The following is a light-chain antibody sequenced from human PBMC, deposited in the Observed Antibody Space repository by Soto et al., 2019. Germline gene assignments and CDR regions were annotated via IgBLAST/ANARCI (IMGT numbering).Light chain of an antibody. CDR3: QQYDRFPYT. CDR2: KAS. J-gene: IGKJ2*01. CDR1: QSISNW. V-gene: IGKV1-5*03. Sequence: DIQMTQSPSTLSASVGDTVTITCRASQSISNWLAWYQQKPGQAPKLMIHKASTLESGVASRFSGSGSETELTLTISSLQPDDFATFYCQQYDRFPYTFGQGTKLEIK.